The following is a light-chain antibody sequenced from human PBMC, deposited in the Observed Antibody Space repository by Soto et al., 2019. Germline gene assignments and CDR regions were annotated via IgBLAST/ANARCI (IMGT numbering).Light chain of an antibody. Sequence: ALTQPPSASGSPGRSVTISCTGTSSDIGGSNHVSWYQQHPGKAPKLIIYDISERPSGVPYRFSGSKSGNTASLTVSGLQAEDEADYYCSSYAGNDNCVFGTGTKVTVL. CDR1: SSDIGGSNH. CDR3: SSYAGNDNCV. J-gene: IGLJ1*01. CDR2: DIS. V-gene: IGLV2-8*01.